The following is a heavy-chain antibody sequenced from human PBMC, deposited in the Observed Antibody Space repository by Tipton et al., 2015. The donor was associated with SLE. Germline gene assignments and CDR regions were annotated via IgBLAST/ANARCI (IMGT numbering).Heavy chain of an antibody. CDR2: ISWNSGRV. V-gene: IGHV3-9*01. D-gene: IGHD3-3*01. J-gene: IGHJ4*02. Sequence: RSLRLSRAASGFAFDDYAIHWVRQAPGKGLEWVSGISWNSGRVGYADSVKGRFIISRDNAKKSLFLQMNSLRAEDTALYYCARSGSDFDYWGQGTLVTVSS. CDR1: GFAFDDYA. CDR3: ARSGSDFDY.